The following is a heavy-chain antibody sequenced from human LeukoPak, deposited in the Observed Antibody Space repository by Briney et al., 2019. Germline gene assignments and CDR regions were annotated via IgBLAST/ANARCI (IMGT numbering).Heavy chain of an antibody. CDR2: IYTSGST. J-gene: IGHJ5*02. V-gene: IGHV4-61*02. Sequence: SETLSLTCTVSGGSISSGSYYWSWIRQPAGKGLEWIGRIYTSGSTNYNPSLKSRVTISVDTSKNQFSLKLSSVTAADTAVYYCARGVGGSGSYYNWFDPWGQGTLVTVSS. CDR1: GGSISSGSYY. CDR3: ARGVGGSGSYYNWFDP. D-gene: IGHD3-10*01.